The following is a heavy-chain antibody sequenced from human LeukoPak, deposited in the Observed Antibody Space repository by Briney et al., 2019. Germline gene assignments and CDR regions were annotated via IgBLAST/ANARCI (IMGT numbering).Heavy chain of an antibody. J-gene: IGHJ4*02. CDR3: ARDSAGSTTYTPLDS. CDR1: GFSFSDYY. Sequence: GGSLRLSCAASGFSFSDYYMSWIRQAPGKGLEWVSYISNSGSYINYADSVKGRFIISRDNAKNSLYLQMNSLRAEDTAVYYCARDSAGSTTYTPLDSWAQGTLVTVSS. V-gene: IGHV3-11*06. CDR2: ISNSGSYI. D-gene: IGHD1-1*01.